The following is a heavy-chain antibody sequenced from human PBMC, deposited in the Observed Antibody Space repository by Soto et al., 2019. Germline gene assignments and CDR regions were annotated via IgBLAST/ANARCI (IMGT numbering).Heavy chain of an antibody. CDR3: ARDSKPPYYYGSGSYSRNFDY. CDR2: INHSGST. V-gene: IGHV4-34*01. J-gene: IGHJ4*02. CDR1: GGSFSGYY. Sequence: PSETLSLTCAVYGGSFSGYYWSWIRQPPGKGLEWIGEINHSGSTNYNPSLKSRVTISVDTSKNQFSLKLSSVTAADTAVYYCARDSKPPYYYGSGSYSRNFDYWGQGTLVTVSS. D-gene: IGHD3-10*01.